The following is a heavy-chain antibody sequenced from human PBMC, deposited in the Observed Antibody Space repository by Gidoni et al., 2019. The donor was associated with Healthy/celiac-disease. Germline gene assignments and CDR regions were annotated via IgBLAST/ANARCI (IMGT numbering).Heavy chain of an antibody. CDR3: ASNHPLPGIQRPGGLFY. J-gene: IGHJ4*02. Sequence: QVQLVQSGAEVKKPGASVKVSCRVSGYTLTELSMHWVRQAAGKGLEWMGGFDPEDGETIYAQKFQGRVTMTEDTSTDTAYMELSSLRSEDTAVYYCASNHPLPGIQRPGGLFYWGQGTLVTVSS. CDR1: GYTLTELS. D-gene: IGHD5-18*01. V-gene: IGHV1-24*01. CDR2: FDPEDGET.